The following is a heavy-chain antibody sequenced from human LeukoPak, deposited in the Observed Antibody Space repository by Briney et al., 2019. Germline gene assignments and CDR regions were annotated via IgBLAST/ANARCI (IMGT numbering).Heavy chain of an antibody. CDR1: GGSISSHY. CDR3: ARAPDSGSYSYYFDY. Sequence: SETLSFTCTVSGGSISSHYWSWTRQPPGKGLEWIGYIYYSGSTNYNPSLKSRVTISVDTSKNQFSLKLSSVTAADTAVYYCARAPDSGSYSYYFDYWGQGTLVTVSS. V-gene: IGHV4-59*11. CDR2: IYYSGST. D-gene: IGHD1-26*01. J-gene: IGHJ4*02.